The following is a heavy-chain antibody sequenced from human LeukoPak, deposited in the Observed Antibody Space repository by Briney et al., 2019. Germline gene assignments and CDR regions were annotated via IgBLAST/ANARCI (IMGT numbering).Heavy chain of an antibody. V-gene: IGHV4-30-4*08. Sequence: SETLSLTCTVSGGSISSSSYYWGWIRQPPGKGLEWIGYIYYSGSTYYNPSLKSRVTISVDTSKNQFSLKLSSVTAADTAVYYCARVASSPPYYYYYYMDVWGQGTLVTVSS. CDR3: ARVASSPPYYYYYYMDV. CDR1: GGSISSSSYY. CDR2: IYYSGST. J-gene: IGHJ6*03.